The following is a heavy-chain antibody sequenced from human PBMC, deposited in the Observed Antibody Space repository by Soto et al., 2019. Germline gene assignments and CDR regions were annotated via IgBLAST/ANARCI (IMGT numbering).Heavy chain of an antibody. J-gene: IGHJ6*02. CDR1: GFTFSSYA. CDR2: ISGSGGST. D-gene: IGHD4-4*01. Sequence: EVQLLESGGGLVQPGGSLRLSCAASGFTFSSYAMSWVRQAPGKALEWVSAISGSGGSTYYADSVKGRFTISRDNSKIPLYLQMNSLRAEDTVVYYCANNGRSTVTTLDYYYYCMAVWGQETTVTVSS. V-gene: IGHV3-23*01. CDR3: ANNGRSTVTTLDYYYYCMAV.